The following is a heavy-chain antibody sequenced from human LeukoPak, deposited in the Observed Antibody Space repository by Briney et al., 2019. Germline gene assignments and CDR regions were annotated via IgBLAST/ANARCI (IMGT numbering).Heavy chain of an antibody. J-gene: IGHJ6*03. CDR1: GFTFSGYW. D-gene: IGHD2-2*01. CDR2: IKQDGSEK. V-gene: IGHV3-7*01. Sequence: GGSLRLSCAASGFTFSGYWMAWVRQAPGMRPEWAANIKQDGSEKYYVDSVQGRFTVSRDNAKNSLYLQMNSLRDEDTAVYYCARDPCSSTSCYQRGLGYYYYYYMDVWGKGTTVTVSS. CDR3: ARDPCSSTSCYQRGLGYYYYYYMDV.